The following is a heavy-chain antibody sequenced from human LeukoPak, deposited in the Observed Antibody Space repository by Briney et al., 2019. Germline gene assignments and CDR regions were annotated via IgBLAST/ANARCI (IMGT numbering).Heavy chain of an antibody. CDR2: IYHSGST. CDR3: ARLHTYYYDTSGYYSRYFDL. CDR1: GGSISSSNW. V-gene: IGHV4-4*02. J-gene: IGHJ2*01. D-gene: IGHD3-22*01. Sequence: SETLSLTCAVSGGSISSSNWWSWVRQPPGKGLEWIGEIYHSGSTNYNPSLKSRVTISVDKSKNQFSLKLSSVTAADTAVYYCARLHTYYYDTSGYYSRYFDLWGRGTLVTVSS.